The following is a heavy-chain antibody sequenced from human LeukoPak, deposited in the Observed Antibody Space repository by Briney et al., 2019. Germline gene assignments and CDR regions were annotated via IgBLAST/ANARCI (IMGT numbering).Heavy chain of an antibody. Sequence: SETLSLTCTVSGGSISSQYWSWIRQPPGKGLEWIGYIYYSGSTNYNPSLTSRVTISVDTSKNQFSLKLTSVTAADTAVYYCARDSQDYYYYMDVWGKGTTVTVSS. V-gene: IGHV4-59*11. CDR1: GGSISSQY. CDR3: ARDSQDYYYYMDV. CDR2: IYYSGST. J-gene: IGHJ6*03.